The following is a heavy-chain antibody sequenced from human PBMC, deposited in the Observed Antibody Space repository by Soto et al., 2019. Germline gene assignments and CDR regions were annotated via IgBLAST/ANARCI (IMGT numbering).Heavy chain of an antibody. V-gene: IGHV1-8*01. CDR2: MNPISENT. D-gene: IGHD2-8*01. CDR1: GTTFINYD. J-gene: IGHJ2*01. Sequence: QVDLVQSGAEVRKPGASVRVACKASGTTFINYDIHWVRQATGQGLEWMGWMNPISENTDYAQKFQGRVTMTRNTSIHTAYLELNSLRSEDSAIYYCARGPTKRGWYFDLWGPGTLVAVSS. CDR3: ARGPTKRGWYFDL.